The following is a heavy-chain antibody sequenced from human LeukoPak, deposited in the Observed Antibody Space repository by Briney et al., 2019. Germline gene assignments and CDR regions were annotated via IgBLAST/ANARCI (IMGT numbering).Heavy chain of an antibody. CDR1: GGSISSYY. CDR2: IYTSGST. Sequence: SETLSLTCTVSGGSISSYYWSWIRQPAGKGLEWIGRIYTSGSTNYNPSLKSRVTMSVDTSKNQFSLKLSSVTAADTAVYYCAVTMVRGVIILFDYWGQGTLVTVSS. J-gene: IGHJ4*02. V-gene: IGHV4-4*07. D-gene: IGHD3-10*01. CDR3: AVTMVRGVIILFDY.